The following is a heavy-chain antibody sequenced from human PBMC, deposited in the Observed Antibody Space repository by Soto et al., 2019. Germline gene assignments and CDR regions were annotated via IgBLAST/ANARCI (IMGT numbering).Heavy chain of an antibody. J-gene: IGHJ5*02. D-gene: IGHD3-22*01. V-gene: IGHV3-23*01. CDR2: IDGGEHRT. CDR1: GFTLSRSA. Sequence: GQSLRLSCAASGFTLSRSAMAWVRLAPGKGLEWVSGIDGGEHRTHYADYVRGHFSLSSDQSKHTLYLQMNRLSVGEMAVYFCARVQATGTGRGFYESWGQGTLVTASS. CDR3: ARVQATGTGRGFYES.